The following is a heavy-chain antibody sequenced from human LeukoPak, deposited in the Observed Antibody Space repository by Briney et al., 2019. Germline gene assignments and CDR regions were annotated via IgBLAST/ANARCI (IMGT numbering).Heavy chain of an antibody. Sequence: GGSLRLSCAASGFTFSSYWMHWVRQAPGKGLVWVSRINSDGSSTSYADSVKGRFTISRDNAKNTLYLQMNSLRAEDTAVYYCARDGYYVTYYYYYYGMDVWGQGTTVTVSS. CDR3: ARDGYYVTYYYYYYGMDV. V-gene: IGHV3-74*01. J-gene: IGHJ6*02. CDR1: GFTFSSYW. CDR2: INSDGSST. D-gene: IGHD2/OR15-2a*01.